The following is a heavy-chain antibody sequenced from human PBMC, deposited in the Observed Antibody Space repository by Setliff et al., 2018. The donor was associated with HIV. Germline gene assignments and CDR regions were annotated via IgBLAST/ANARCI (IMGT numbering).Heavy chain of an antibody. J-gene: IGHJ4*02. D-gene: IGHD6-19*01. CDR2: INHSGST. CDR3: ARRGAVAGPTTI. V-gene: IGHV4-34*01. CDR1: GGSFTDIGGSFTDYY. Sequence: PSETLSLTCAVFGGSFTDIGGSFTDYYWIWIRQPPGKGLEWIGEINHSGSTHYNPSLKSRFTISVDTSKNQFSLNLTSVTAADTAVYYCARRGAVAGPTTIWGQGTLVTVSS.